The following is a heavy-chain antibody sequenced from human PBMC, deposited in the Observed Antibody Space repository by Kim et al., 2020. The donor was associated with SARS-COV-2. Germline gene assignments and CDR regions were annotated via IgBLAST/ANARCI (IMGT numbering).Heavy chain of an antibody. D-gene: IGHD6-19*01. V-gene: IGHV3-23*01. Sequence: TYYADSVKGRFTISRDNSKNTLYLQMNSLRAEDTAVYYCAKDQEVAGLDYWGQGTLVTVSS. CDR2: T. CDR3: AKDQEVAGLDY. J-gene: IGHJ4*02.